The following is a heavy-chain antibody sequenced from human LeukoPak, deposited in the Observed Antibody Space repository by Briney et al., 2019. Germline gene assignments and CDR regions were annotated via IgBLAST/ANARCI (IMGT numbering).Heavy chain of an antibody. V-gene: IGHV3-21*01. D-gene: IGHD5-24*01. CDR2: ISSSSSYI. CDR1: GFTFSSYS. CDR3: AREREDGYNQAPFDY. J-gene: IGHJ4*02. Sequence: PGGSLRLSCAASGFTFSSYSMNWVRQAPGKGLEWVSSISSSSSYIYYADSVKGRFTISRDNAKNSLYLQMNSLRAEDTAVYYCAREREDGYNQAPFDYWGQGTLVTVSS.